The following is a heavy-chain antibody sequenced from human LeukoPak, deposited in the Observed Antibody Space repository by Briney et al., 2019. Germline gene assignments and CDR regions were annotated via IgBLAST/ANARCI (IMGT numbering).Heavy chain of an antibody. CDR3: ARLKRGGPQSPFDY. J-gene: IGHJ4*02. V-gene: IGHV4-34*12. CDR1: GGSFRSYF. Sequence: KPSETLSLTCAVHGGSFRSYFWRWVRQPPGKGVGWVGEIIHSGSANYNPSLKSRVTISVDTSKNQFSLNLSSVTAADTAVYYCARLKRGGPQSPFDYWGQGTLVTVSS. CDR2: IIHSGSA. D-gene: IGHD3-10*01.